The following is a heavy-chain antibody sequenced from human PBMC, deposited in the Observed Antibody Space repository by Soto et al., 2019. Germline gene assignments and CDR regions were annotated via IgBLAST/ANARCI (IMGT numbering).Heavy chain of an antibody. CDR1: GYTFTSYY. D-gene: IGHD2-2*01. J-gene: IGHJ6*03. CDR2: INPSGGST. Sequence: QVQLVQSGAEVKKPGASVKVSCKASGYTFTSYYMHWVRQAPGQGLEWMGIINPSGGSTSYAQKFQGRVTMTRDTYTSTVYMELSSLRSEDTAVYYCARDHQLDYYMDVWGKGTTVTVSS. CDR3: ARDHQLDYYMDV. V-gene: IGHV1-46*03.